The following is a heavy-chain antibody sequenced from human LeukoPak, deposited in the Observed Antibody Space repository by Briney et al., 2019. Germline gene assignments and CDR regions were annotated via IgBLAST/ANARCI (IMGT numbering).Heavy chain of an antibody. CDR1: GDSVSSTSAT. CDR2: TYYRSKWYN. J-gene: IGHJ4*02. V-gene: IGHV6-1*01. CDR3: ARGPRRIVVVTAIPYYFDY. D-gene: IGHD2-21*02. Sequence: SQTLSLTCAISGDSVSSTSATWNWIRQSPSRGLEWLGRTYYRSKWYNDYAVSVKSRITINPDTSKYQFSLQLNSVTPEDTAVYYCARGPRRIVVVTAIPYYFDYWGQGTLVTVSS.